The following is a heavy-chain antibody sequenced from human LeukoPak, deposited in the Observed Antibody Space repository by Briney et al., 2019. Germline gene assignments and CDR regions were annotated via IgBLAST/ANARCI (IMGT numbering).Heavy chain of an antibody. J-gene: IGHJ4*02. CDR1: GGSISSYY. CDR2: IYYSGST. D-gene: IGHD2-15*01. CDR3: ARDGRYCSGGSCYGY. V-gene: IGHV4-59*06. Sequence: SETLSLTCTVSGGSISSYYWSWIRQHPGKGLEWIGYIYYSGSTCYNPSLKSRVTISVDTSKNQFSLKLSSVTAADTAVYYCARDGRYCSGGSCYGYWGQGTLVTVSS.